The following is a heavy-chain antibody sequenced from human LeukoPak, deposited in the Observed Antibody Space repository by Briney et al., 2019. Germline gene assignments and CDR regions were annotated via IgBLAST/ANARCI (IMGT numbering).Heavy chain of an antibody. V-gene: IGHV4-39*01. Sequence: PSETLSLTCSVSGPSISNTTYYWGWIPQPPGKGQEWVASVYYTVTTYHNPSLNSRVTISVDTSSSQFSLKLTSVTAAAASIYYCARFIPRWGFEPWGQGTRVTVSS. CDR3: ARFIPRWGFEP. CDR1: GPSISNTTYY. D-gene: IGHD5-24*01. CDR2: VYYTVTT. J-gene: IGHJ5*02.